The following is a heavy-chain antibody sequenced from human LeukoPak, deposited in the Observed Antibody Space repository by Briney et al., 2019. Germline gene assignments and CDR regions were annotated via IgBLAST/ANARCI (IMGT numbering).Heavy chain of an antibody. CDR1: GGSISSYY. V-gene: IGHV4-59*01. CDR2: IYYSGST. CDR3: ARDGGIQLWYQRGAFDI. J-gene: IGHJ3*02. Sequence: SETLSLTCTVPGGSISSYYWSWIRQPPGKGLEWIGYIYYSGSTNYNPSLKSRVTISVDTSKNQFSLKLSSVTAADTAVYYCARDGGIQLWYQRGAFDIWGQGTMVTVSS. D-gene: IGHD5-18*01.